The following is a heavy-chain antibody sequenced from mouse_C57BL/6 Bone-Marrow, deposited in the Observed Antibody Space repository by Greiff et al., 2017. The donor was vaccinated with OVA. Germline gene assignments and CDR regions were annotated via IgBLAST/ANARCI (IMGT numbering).Heavy chain of an antibody. Sequence: QVQLQQPGAELVKPGASVKLSCKASGYAFTSYWMHWVKQRPGQGLEWIGMIHPNSGSTNYNEKFKSKATLTVDQSSSTAYMKHSSLTSEDSAVYYCARFLLGRDWFAYRGQGTLVTVSA. CDR3: ARFLLGRDWFAY. CDR2: IHPNSGST. CDR1: GYAFTSYW. J-gene: IGHJ3*01. D-gene: IGHD4-1*01. V-gene: IGHV1-64*01.